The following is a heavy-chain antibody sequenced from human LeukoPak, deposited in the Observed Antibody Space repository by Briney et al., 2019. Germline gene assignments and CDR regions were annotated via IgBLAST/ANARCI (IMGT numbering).Heavy chain of an antibody. CDR1: GFTFSSYG. CDR3: AAISYLAFDI. V-gene: IGHV3-33*01. J-gene: IGHJ3*02. CDR2: IWYDGNNK. Sequence: GGSLRLSCAASGFTFSSYGMHWVRQAPGKGLEWVALIWYDGNNKYYADSVKGRFTISRDNSKNTLYLQLNSLRADDTAVYYCAAISYLAFDIWGQGTMVTVSS. D-gene: IGHD2/OR15-2a*01.